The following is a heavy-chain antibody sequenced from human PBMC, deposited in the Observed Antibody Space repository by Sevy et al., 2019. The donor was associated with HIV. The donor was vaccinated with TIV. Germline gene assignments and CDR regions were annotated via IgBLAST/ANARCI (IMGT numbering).Heavy chain of an antibody. Sequence: GGSLRLSCAASGFTFRNYAMNWVRQAPGKGLEWVSGTSGTGGSGDKTNYADSVKGRFTISRDDSKNSLYLQLNTLRAEDTAIYYCARKYDSSGYFDYWGQGTLVTVSS. CDR3: ARKYDSSGYFDY. CDR1: GFTFRNYA. CDR2: TSGTGGSGDKT. V-gene: IGHV3-23*01. D-gene: IGHD3-22*01. J-gene: IGHJ4*02.